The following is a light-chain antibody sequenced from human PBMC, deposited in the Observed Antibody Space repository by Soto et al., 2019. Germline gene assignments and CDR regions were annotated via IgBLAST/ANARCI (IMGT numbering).Light chain of an antibody. CDR1: SGSVSTSYY. CDR2: TTD. CDR3: MLFLGRGAWV. V-gene: IGLV8-61*01. Sequence: QTVVTQEPSFSVSPGGTVTLTCGLSSGSVSTSYYPSWYQQTPGLPPRTLIYTTDTRSSGVPDRFSGSILENKAALTITGAQAVDESHYYCMLFLGRGAWVFGGGTKLTVL. J-gene: IGLJ3*02.